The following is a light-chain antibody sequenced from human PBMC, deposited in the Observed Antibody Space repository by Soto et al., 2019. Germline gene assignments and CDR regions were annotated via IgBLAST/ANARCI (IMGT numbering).Light chain of an antibody. CDR2: GNS. CDR3: QSYDSSLSGGV. V-gene: IGLV1-40*01. CDR1: SSNIGGGYD. Sequence: QPVLTQPPSVSGAPGQRVTISCTGSSSNIGGGYDVHWYQQLPGTAPKLLIYGNSNRPSGVPDRFSGSKSGTSASLAITGLQAEDEADYYCQSYDSSLSGGVFGGGTKLTVL. J-gene: IGLJ3*02.